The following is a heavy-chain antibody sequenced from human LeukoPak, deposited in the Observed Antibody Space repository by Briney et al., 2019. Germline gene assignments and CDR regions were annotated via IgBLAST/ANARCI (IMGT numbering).Heavy chain of an antibody. CDR1: GVSLSTSGVG. D-gene: IGHD3-3*01. CDR3: AHSGGYYSCDY. CDR2: IYWNDDK. Sequence: SGPTLVKPTQTLTLTCTFSGVSLSTSGVGVGCIRQPPGKALEWLALIYWNDDKRYSPSLKSRLTITKDTSKNQVVLTMTNVDPVDTGTYYCAHSGGYYSCDYWGQGTLVTVSS. V-gene: IGHV2-5*01. J-gene: IGHJ4*02.